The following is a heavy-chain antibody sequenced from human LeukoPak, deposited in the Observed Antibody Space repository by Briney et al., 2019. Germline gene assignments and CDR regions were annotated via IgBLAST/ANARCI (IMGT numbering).Heavy chain of an antibody. CDR3: AKDQYSGSYYVRGFDY. J-gene: IGHJ4*02. CDR2: ISYDGSNK. V-gene: IGHV3-30*18. CDR1: GFTFSSYG. D-gene: IGHD1-26*01. Sequence: GGSLRLSCAASGFTFSSYGMHWVRQAPGKGLEWVAVISYDGSNKYYADSVKGRFTISRDNSKNTLYLQMNSLRAEDTAVYYRAKDQYSGSYYVRGFDYWGQGTLVTVSS.